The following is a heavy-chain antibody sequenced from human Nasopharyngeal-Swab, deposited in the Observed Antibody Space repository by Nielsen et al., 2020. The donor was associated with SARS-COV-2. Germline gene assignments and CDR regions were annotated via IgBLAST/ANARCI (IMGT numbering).Heavy chain of an antibody. D-gene: IGHD6-6*01. Sequence: GGSLRLSCAASGFTFSSYWMSWVRQAPGKGLEWVANIKQDGSEKYYVDSVKGRFTISRDNAKNSLYLQMNSPRAEDTAVYYCARSAARSRFDPWGQGTLVTVSS. V-gene: IGHV3-7*01. CDR1: GFTFSSYW. CDR2: IKQDGSEK. J-gene: IGHJ5*02. CDR3: ARSAARSRFDP.